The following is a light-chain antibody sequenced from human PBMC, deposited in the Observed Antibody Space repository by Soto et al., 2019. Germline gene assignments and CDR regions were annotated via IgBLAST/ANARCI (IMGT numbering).Light chain of an antibody. CDR3: HQHGSSPRT. J-gene: IGKJ1*01. Sequence: EIVLTQSPATLSLSPGDRATLSCGASQSVSNNYLAWYQHKPGLAPRVLIYDASRRAAGIPDRFSGSGSGTDFTLTISRLEPEDFAVYYCHQHGSSPRTFGQGTKVETK. CDR2: DAS. V-gene: IGKV3D-20*01. CDR1: QSVSNNY.